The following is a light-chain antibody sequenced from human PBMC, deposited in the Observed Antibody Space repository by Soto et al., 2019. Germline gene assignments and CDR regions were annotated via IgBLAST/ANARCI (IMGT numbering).Light chain of an antibody. V-gene: IGLV2-14*03. CDR1: SSDVGGYNY. Sequence: QSVLTQPASVSGPPGQSITISCTGTSSDVGGYNYVSWYQQHPGKAPKFMIYDVSTRPSGVSNRFSGSKSGNTASLTISGLQAEDEADYYCSSYTSSGTVLFGGGTKVTVL. CDR3: SSYTSSGTVL. J-gene: IGLJ2*01. CDR2: DVS.